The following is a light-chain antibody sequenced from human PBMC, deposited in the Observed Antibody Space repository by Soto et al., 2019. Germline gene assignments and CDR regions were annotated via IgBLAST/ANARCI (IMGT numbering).Light chain of an antibody. Sequence: ELVLTQSLATLSLTPGERATLSCRASQSVSSYLAWYQQKPGQAPRLLIYDTSNRATGVPARFSGSGSGTEFTLTISSLQPDDFATYYCQQYNKGPLLTFCGGTKVDIK. CDR2: DTS. J-gene: IGKJ4*01. V-gene: IGKV3-11*01. CDR1: QSVSSY. CDR3: QQYNKGPLLT.